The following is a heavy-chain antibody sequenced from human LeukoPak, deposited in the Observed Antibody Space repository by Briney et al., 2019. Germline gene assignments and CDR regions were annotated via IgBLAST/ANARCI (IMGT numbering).Heavy chain of an antibody. Sequence: ASVKVSCKASGYTFTSYDINWVRQATGQGLEWMGGIIPIFGTANYAQKFQGRVTITADESTSTAYMELSSLRSEDTAVYYCARGAASRRGYSSGWFEIDYWCQGTLVTVSS. CDR3: ARGAASRRGYSSGWFEIDY. CDR2: IIPIFGTA. J-gene: IGHJ4*02. D-gene: IGHD6-19*01. V-gene: IGHV1-69*13. CDR1: GYTFTSYD.